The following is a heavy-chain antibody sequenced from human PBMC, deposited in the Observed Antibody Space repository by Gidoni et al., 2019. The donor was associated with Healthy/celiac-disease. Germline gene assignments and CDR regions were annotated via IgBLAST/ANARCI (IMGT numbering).Heavy chain of an antibody. D-gene: IGHD2-2*01. CDR1: GGSFSGYY. V-gene: IGHV4-34*01. Sequence: QVQLQQWGAGLLKPSETLSLTCAVKGGSFSGYYWSWIRQPPGKGLEWIGEINHSGSTNYNPSLKSRVTISVDTSKNQFSLKLSSVTAADTAVYYCARVGGKYQLLRAYYFDYWGQGTLVTVSS. J-gene: IGHJ4*02. CDR3: ARVGGKYQLLRAYYFDY. CDR2: INHSGST.